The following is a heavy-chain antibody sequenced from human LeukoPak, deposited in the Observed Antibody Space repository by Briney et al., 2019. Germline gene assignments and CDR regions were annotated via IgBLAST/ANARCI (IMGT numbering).Heavy chain of an antibody. D-gene: IGHD3-10*01. CDR2: IFPGHSGI. CDR1: GFSISNFW. J-gene: IGHJ6*03. V-gene: IGHV5-51*01. CDR3: ARRRGLVDTSFQYDLDV. Sequence: GESLKISCTASGFSISNFWIAWVRQMPGKGLECMGVIFPGHSGIRYSPAFQGQVAFSADSGSNSAYLQWNTLKTSDTAVYYCARRRGLVDTSFQYDLDVWGKGTTVIVSS.